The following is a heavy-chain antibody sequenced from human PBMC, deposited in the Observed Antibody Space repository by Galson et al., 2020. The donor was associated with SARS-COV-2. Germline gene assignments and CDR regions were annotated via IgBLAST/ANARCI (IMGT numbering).Heavy chain of an antibody. CDR3: AKGYGSGSYSY. CDR1: GFTFSSYA. Sequence: GESLKISCAASGFTFSSYAMSWVRQAPGKGLEWVSAISGSGGSTYYADSVKGRFTISRDNSKNTLYLQMNSLRAEDTAVYYCAKGYGSGSYSYWGQGTLVTVSS. CDR2: ISGSGGST. V-gene: IGHV3-23*01. J-gene: IGHJ4*02. D-gene: IGHD3-10*01.